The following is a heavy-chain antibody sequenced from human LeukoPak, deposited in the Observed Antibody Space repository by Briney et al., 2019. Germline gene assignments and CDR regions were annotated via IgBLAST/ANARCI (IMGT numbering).Heavy chain of an antibody. CDR2: ISSSSSYI. D-gene: IGHD6-19*01. J-gene: IGHJ5*02. V-gene: IGHV3-21*01. CDR1: GFTFSSYS. CDR3: ARGTHSSGWYFTTHKSWFDP. Sequence: GGSLRLSCAASGFTFSSYSMNWVRQAPGKGLEWVSSISSSSSYIYYADSVKGRFTISRDNAKNSLYLQMNSLRAEDTAVYYCARGTHSSGWYFTTHKSWFDPWGQGTLVTVSS.